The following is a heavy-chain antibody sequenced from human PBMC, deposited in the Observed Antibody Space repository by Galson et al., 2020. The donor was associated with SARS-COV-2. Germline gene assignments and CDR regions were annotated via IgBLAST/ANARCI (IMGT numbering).Heavy chain of an antibody. J-gene: IGHJ4*02. CDR1: GYSFTAYY. CDR3: ARDRISAPDDFDY. CDR2: VNPNTGET. D-gene: IGHD6-13*01. Sequence: ASATVSRQASGYSFTAYYLHWVRHAPGEGLEWRGWVNPNTGETKYKEKFPGSVTMTRDTSISTAYMELTRLTSDDTAVYYCARDRISAPDDFDYWGRGALVTVAS. V-gene: IGHV1-2*02.